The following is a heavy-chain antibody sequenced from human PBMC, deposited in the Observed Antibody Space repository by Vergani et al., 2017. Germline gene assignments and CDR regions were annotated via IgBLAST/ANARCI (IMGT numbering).Heavy chain of an antibody. CDR3: ARDPPWNGPDYYYGMDV. CDR1: GYTFTSYG. D-gene: IGHD2-8*01. V-gene: IGHV1-18*01. Sequence: QVQLVQSGAEVKKPGASVKVSCKASGYTFTSYGINWVRQAPGQGLEWMGWISAYNGNTNYAQKLQGRVTMTTDTSTSTAYMELRSLRSDDTAVYYCARDPPWNGPDYYYGMDVWGQGTTVTVSS. CDR2: ISAYNGNT. J-gene: IGHJ6*02.